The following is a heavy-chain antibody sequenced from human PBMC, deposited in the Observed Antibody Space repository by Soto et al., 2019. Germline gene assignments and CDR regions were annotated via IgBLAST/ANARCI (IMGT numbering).Heavy chain of an antibody. Sequence: EVQLLESGGGLVQPGGSLRLSCTASGFTFSTYGMSWVRQAPGKGLEWVSSLSGDGTTTYYIDSVKGRFTISRDNSRNTLSLQMNSLRTEDTAVYYCAKDITFDSRAYSYWGQGILVTVSS. V-gene: IGHV3-23*01. D-gene: IGHD3-22*01. CDR2: LSGDGTTT. CDR3: AKDITFDSRAYSY. CDR1: GFTFSTYG. J-gene: IGHJ4*02.